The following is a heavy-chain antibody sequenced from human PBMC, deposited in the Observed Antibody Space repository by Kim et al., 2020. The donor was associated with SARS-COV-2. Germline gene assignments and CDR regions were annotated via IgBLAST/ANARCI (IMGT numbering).Heavy chain of an antibody. D-gene: IGHD5-12*01. Sequence: ASVKVSCKVSGYPVNEFPMHWVRQAPGKGLEWMGRFDPEDGETIVARKFQGRVTVSEDTSTNTAYLDLRSLKSDDTAVYYCATALGYSDALDPWGQGTLV. CDR1: GYPVNEFP. CDR3: ATALGYSDALDP. J-gene: IGHJ5*02. V-gene: IGHV1-24*01. CDR2: FDPEDGET.